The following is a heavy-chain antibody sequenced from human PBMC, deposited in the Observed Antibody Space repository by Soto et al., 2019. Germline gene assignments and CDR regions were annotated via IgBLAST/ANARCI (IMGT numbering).Heavy chain of an antibody. CDR1: GGTFSSYS. J-gene: IGHJ3*02. Sequence: ASVKVSCKASGGTFSSYSISWVRQAPGQGLECMGGIIPIFGTANYAQKFQGRVTITADESTSTAYMELSSLRSEDTAVYYCARDSRYYYDSSGYGPYAFDIWGQGTMVTVSS. D-gene: IGHD3-22*01. CDR3: ARDSRYYYDSSGYGPYAFDI. V-gene: IGHV1-69*13. CDR2: IIPIFGTA.